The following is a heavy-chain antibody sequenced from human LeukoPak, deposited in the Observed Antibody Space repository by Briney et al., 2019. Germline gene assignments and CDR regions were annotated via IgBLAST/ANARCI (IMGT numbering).Heavy chain of an antibody. CDR2: IYYSGST. Sequence: SETLSLTCTVSGGSISSSSYYWGWTRQPPGKGLEWIGSIYYSGSTYYNPSLKSRVTISVDTSKNQFSLKLSSVTAADTAVYYCARSTVMTTVVTPGGAFDIWGQGTMVTVSS. J-gene: IGHJ3*02. CDR3: ARSTVMTTVVTPGGAFDI. D-gene: IGHD4-23*01. V-gene: IGHV4-39*01. CDR1: GGSISSSSYY.